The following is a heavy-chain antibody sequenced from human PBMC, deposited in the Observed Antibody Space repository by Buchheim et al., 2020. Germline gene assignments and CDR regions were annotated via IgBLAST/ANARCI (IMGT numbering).Heavy chain of an antibody. Sequence: QVQVVESGGGVVQPGGSPRLSCGASGFSFRDYGMHWVRQAPGKGLEWVAVISYDGSKKYYGDSVKGRFTISRDNSKNMVFFQMNSLRVEDTAVYYCTKAFYYGSGDYYSRMGYFFGMDVWSPGTT. CDR1: GFSFRDYG. J-gene: IGHJ6*02. CDR3: TKAFYYGSGDYYSRMGYFFGMDV. CDR2: ISYDGSKK. D-gene: IGHD3-10*01. V-gene: IGHV3-30*18.